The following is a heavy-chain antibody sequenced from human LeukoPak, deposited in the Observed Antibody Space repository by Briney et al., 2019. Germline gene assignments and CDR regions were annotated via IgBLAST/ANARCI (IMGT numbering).Heavy chain of an antibody. Sequence: PSETLSLTCTVSGGSISSSSYYWGWIRQPPGKGLEWIGSIYHSGSTYYNPSLKSRVTISVDTSKNQFSLKLSSVTAADTAVYYCARENILPHIVGAANWFDPWGQGTLVTVSS. V-gene: IGHV4-39*07. CDR1: GGSISSSSYY. J-gene: IGHJ5*02. D-gene: IGHD1-26*01. CDR2: IYHSGST. CDR3: ARENILPHIVGAANWFDP.